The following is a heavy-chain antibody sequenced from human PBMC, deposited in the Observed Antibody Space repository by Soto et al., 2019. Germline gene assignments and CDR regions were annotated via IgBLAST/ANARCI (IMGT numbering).Heavy chain of an antibody. CDR1: GFTFSSYG. D-gene: IGHD2-15*01. Sequence: GGSLRLSCAASGFTFSSYGMHWVRQAPGKGLEWVAVISYDGSNKYYADSVKGRFTISRDNSKNTLYLQMNSLRAEDTAVYYCAKEGPQNRGGSPPLWFDPWGQGTLVTVSS. J-gene: IGHJ5*02. CDR2: ISYDGSNK. V-gene: IGHV3-30*18. CDR3: AKEGPQNRGGSPPLWFDP.